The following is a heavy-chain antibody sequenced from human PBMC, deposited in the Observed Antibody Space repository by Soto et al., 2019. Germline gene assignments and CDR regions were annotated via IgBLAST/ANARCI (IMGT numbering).Heavy chain of an antibody. V-gene: IGHV3-74*01. Sequence: GGSLRLSCAASGFTFSNYWMHWVRQAPGKGLVWVSRINSDGSSTTYADSVKGRFTISRDDARNTLYLQMNSLRAEDTAVYYCARDPAPSGWYDYWGQGTLVTVSS. D-gene: IGHD6-19*01. J-gene: IGHJ4*02. CDR2: INSDGSST. CDR3: ARDPAPSGWYDY. CDR1: GFTFSNYW.